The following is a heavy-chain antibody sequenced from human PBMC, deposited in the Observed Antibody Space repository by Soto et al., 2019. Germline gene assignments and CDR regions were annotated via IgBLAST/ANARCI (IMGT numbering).Heavy chain of an antibody. Sequence: EVQLLESGGGLVQPGGSLRLSCAASGFAFSNYAMSWVRHAPGKGLDWVSVISSSGGNTDYADYVKGRFTISRDNSKNTVYLLMKDLRDEDTAVYYCAKERLARGIDYWGQGTLVTVSS. CDR3: AKERLARGIDY. CDR1: GFAFSNYA. J-gene: IGHJ4*02. D-gene: IGHD3-10*01. CDR2: ISSSGGNT. V-gene: IGHV3-23*01.